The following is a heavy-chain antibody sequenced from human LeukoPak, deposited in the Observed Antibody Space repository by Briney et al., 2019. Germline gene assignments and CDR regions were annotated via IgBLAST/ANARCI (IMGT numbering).Heavy chain of an antibody. CDR1: GGTFSSYA. Sequence: ASVKVSCKASGGTFSSYAITWVRQAPGQGLEWMGWIKPNSGDTSYAQKFQGRVTMTRDTSISTAYMELRSLRSDDTALYYCARDRAVAGEAFYYYYMDVWGKGTTVTVSS. CDR3: ARDRAVAGEAFYYYYMDV. V-gene: IGHV1-2*02. J-gene: IGHJ6*03. CDR2: IKPNSGDT. D-gene: IGHD6-19*01.